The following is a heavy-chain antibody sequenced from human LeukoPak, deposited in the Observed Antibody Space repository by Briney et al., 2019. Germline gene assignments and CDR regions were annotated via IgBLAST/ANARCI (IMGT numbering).Heavy chain of an antibody. CDR3: ARDFDYGNSLDAFDI. CDR1: GFTFSSYT. D-gene: IGHD4-11*01. Sequence: GGSLRLSCSASGFTFSSYTMNWVRQAPGKGLEWVSSISSTGSYIYYADSVKGRFTISRDNAKNSLYLQMNSLRAEDTAVYYCARDFDYGNSLDAFDIWGQGTMVTVSS. V-gene: IGHV3-21*01. J-gene: IGHJ3*02. CDR2: ISSTGSYI.